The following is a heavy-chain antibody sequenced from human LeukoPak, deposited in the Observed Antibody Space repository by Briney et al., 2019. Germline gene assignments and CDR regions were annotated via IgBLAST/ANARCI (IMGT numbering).Heavy chain of an antibody. Sequence: GVSLRLSCAASGFTFSSYAMSWVRQAPGKGLEWVSAISGSGGSTYYADSVKGRFTISRDNSKNTLYLQMNSLRAEDTAVYYCAKDLGYTSCLDYWGQGTLVTVSS. D-gene: IGHD2-2*01. V-gene: IGHV3-23*01. CDR1: GFTFSSYA. J-gene: IGHJ4*02. CDR2: ISGSGGST. CDR3: AKDLGYTSCLDY.